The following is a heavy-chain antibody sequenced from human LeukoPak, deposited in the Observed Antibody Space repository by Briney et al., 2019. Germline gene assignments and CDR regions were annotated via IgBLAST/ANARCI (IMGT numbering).Heavy chain of an antibody. Sequence: SETLSLTCTIFGASTSDYYWSWVRQPPGKGLEWIGYIHHTGSFDYNPSLNGRATISLDTSKNQFSRKLTSVTAADTAGYYCTRGHWALDCWGQGPLVTVSS. CDR3: TRGHWALDC. J-gene: IGHJ4*02. CDR2: IHHTGSF. D-gene: IGHD3-16*01. CDR1: GASTSDYY. V-gene: IGHV4-59*01.